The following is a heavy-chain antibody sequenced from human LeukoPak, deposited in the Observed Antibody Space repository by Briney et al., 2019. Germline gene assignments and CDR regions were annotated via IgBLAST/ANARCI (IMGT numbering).Heavy chain of an antibody. J-gene: IGHJ4*02. CDR2: INHNGNVN. Sequence: GGSLRLSCAASGFTFSSYWMNWARQAPGKGLEWVASINHNGNVNYYVDSVKGRFTISRDNARNSLFLQMNSLRAEDTAVYYCARGKDGYNLRYFDYWGQGTLVTVSS. V-gene: IGHV3-7*01. D-gene: IGHD5-24*01. CDR3: ARGKDGYNLRYFDY. CDR1: GFTFSSYW.